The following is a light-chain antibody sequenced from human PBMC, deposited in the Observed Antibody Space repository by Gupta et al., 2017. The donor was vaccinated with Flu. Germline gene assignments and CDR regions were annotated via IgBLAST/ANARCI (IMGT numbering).Light chain of an antibody. J-gene: IGLJ3*02. CDR1: RSNIGSNF. CDR2: RDN. Sequence: QSVLTQPPSASGTPGQRVTISCSGSRSNIGSNFVSWYQQVPGTAPKLLIQRDNQRPSGVPDRFSGSKSGTSASLAISGLQSEDEAEYYCATWDDSLNGHWVFGGGIKLTVL. V-gene: IGLV1-44*01. CDR3: ATWDDSLNGHWV.